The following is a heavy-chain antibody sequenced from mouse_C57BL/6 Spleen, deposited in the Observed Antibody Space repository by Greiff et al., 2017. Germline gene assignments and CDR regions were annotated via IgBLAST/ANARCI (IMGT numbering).Heavy chain of an antibody. CDR1: GYTFTSYW. CDR2: RDPSDIYT. V-gene: IGHV1-50*01. J-gene: IGHJ2*01. CDR3: ARSGRYFDY. D-gene: IGHD4-1*01. Sequence: QVQLQQPGAELVKPGASVKLSCKASGYTFTSYWMQWVNQRPGQGLEWIGERDPSDIYTNYNQKFKVKATLTVDKSSSTAYMQLSSLTSEDSAVYYSARSGRYFDYWGQGTTRTVSS.